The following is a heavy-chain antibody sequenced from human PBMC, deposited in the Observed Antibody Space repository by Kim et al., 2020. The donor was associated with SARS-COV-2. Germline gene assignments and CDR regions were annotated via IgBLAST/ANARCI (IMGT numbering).Heavy chain of an antibody. J-gene: IGHJ5*02. CDR2: INHSGST. V-gene: IGHV4-34*01. CDR1: GGSFSGYY. D-gene: IGHD1-1*01. Sequence: SETLSLTCAVYGGSFSGYYWSWIRQPPGKGLEWIGEINHSGSTNYNPSLKSRVTISVDTSKNQFSLKLSSVTAADTAVYYCARGRYKGWFDPWGQGTLVTVSS. CDR3: ARGRYKGWFDP.